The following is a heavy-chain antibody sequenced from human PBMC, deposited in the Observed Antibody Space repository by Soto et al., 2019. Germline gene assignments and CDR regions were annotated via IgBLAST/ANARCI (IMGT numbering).Heavy chain of an antibody. CDR2: ISSNGGST. V-gene: IGHV3-64*01. CDR1: GFTFSSYA. J-gene: IGHJ4*02. D-gene: IGHD2-2*01. Sequence: GGALRLSCAASGFTFSSYAMHWVRQAPGKGLEYVSAISSNGGSTYYANSVEGRFTISKDNSKNTLYLQMSSLRAEDTAVYYCARVPSSSYHYFDYWGQGTLVTVSS. CDR3: ARVPSSSYHYFDY.